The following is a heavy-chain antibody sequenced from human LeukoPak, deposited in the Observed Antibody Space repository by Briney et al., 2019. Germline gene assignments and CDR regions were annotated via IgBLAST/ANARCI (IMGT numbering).Heavy chain of an antibody. CDR1: GGSITSSNYQ. V-gene: IGHV4-39*07. J-gene: IGHJ5*02. Sequence: PSETLSLTCTVSGGSITSSNYQWGWIRQPPGKGLEWIGSIYYSGSTYYNPSLKSRVTISVDTSKNQFSLKLSSVTAADTAVYYCAREALAAAGTVDPWGQGTLVTVSS. D-gene: IGHD6-13*01. CDR2: IYYSGST. CDR3: AREALAAAGTVDP.